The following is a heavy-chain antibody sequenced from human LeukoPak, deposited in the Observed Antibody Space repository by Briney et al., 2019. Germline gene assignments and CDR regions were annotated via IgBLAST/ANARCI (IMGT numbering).Heavy chain of an antibody. J-gene: IGHJ4*02. D-gene: IGHD2-21*01. Sequence: PSETLSLTCTVSGVSSSSSYWSWIRQPPGKGLEWIGYVFYTGDSNHNPSFKSRVSISLDTSKDQISLKLSSVTAADTAVYYCARHRFASPLDSWGQGTLVTVSS. CDR2: VFYTGDS. V-gene: IGHV4-59*08. CDR3: ARHRFASPLDS. CDR1: GVSSSSSY.